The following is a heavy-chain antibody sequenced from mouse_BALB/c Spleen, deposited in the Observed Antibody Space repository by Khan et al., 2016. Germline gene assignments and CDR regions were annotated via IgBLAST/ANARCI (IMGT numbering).Heavy chain of an antibody. CDR3: ATWDYYCSAFAY. V-gene: IGHV3-8*02. J-gene: IGHJ3*01. CDR2: ISHSGDS. Sequence: VQLQQSGPSLAKPSQTLSLTCSVTGDSITSGHWNWIRKFPGNKFDFMGYISHSGDSYYNPSLKSRISITRDTSKNQYYLQLNSVTTEDTATYYCATWDYYCSAFAYWGQGTLVTVSA. CDR1: GDSITSGH. D-gene: IGHD1-2*01.